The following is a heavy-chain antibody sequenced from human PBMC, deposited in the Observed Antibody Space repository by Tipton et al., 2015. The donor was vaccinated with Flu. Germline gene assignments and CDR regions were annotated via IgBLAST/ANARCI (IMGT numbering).Heavy chain of an antibody. CDR2: IFHGGST. D-gene: IGHD3-10*01. V-gene: IGHV4-38-2*02. J-gene: IGHJ4*02. CDR1: GYSISSGYY. Sequence: TLSLTCTVSGYSISSGYYWGWIRQPPGKGLEWIGSIFHGGSTYYNPSLKSRVTISVDTSKNQFSLKLSSVTAADTAVYYCETYYYGSGTQSAFDYWGQGTLVTVSS. CDR3: ETYYYGSGTQSAFDY.